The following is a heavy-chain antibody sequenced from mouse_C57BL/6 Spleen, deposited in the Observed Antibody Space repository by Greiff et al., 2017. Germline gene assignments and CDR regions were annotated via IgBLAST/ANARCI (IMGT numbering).Heavy chain of an antibody. V-gene: IGHV1-80*01. Sequence: VQLKESGAELVKPGASVKISCKASGYAFSSYWMTWVKQRPGQGLEWIGQIYPGGGDTNYNGKFKGKATLTADKSSSTAYMQLSSLTSEDSAVYFCARSDYSNYCDYAGQGTTHTVSS. CDR1: GYAFSSYW. CDR2: IYPGGGDT. D-gene: IGHD2-5*01. CDR3: ARSDYSNYCDY. J-gene: IGHJ2*01.